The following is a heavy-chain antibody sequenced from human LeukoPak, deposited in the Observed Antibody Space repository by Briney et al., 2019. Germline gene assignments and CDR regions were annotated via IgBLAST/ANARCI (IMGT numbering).Heavy chain of an antibody. Sequence: GGSLRLSCATSGFTFSNYGMHWVRQAPGEGLQWVAVVSYHGNTKYYSESVWGRFTISRDNSMNTLYLEMNSLRADDTAVYYCVKEGYSVSRTFRGDFDYWGQGTPVTVSS. V-gene: IGHV3-30*18. J-gene: IGHJ4*02. D-gene: IGHD3-10*01. CDR1: GFTFSNYG. CDR2: VSYHGNTK. CDR3: VKEGYSVSRTFRGDFDY.